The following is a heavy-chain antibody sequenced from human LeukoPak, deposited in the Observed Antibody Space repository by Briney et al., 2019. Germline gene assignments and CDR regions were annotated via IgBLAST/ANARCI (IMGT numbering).Heavy chain of an antibody. V-gene: IGHV3-23*01. CDR2: ISGSGGST. D-gene: IGHD3-22*01. CDR3: AKNLPRSDYYDSAGPPNDY. J-gene: IGHJ4*02. Sequence: PGGSLRLSCAASGFTFSSYAMSWVRQAPGKGLEWVSAISGSGGSTYYADSVKGRFTISRDNSKNTLYLQMNSLRAEDTAVYYCAKNLPRSDYYDSAGPPNDYWGQGTLVTVSS. CDR1: GFTFSSYA.